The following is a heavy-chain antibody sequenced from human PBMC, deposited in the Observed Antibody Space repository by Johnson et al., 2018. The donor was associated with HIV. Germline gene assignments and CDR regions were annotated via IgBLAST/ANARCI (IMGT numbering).Heavy chain of an antibody. J-gene: IGHJ3*02. CDR3: ARALKTAKVEIDYYGSGSSGDAFDI. CDR2: ISWNSGSI. V-gene: IGHV3-9*01. Sequence: VQLVESGGGLVQPGRSLRLSCAASGFTFDDYAMHWVRQAPGKGLEWVSGISWNSGSIGYADSVKGRFTISRDNSKNTLYLQMNSLRAEDTVVYYCARALKTAKVEIDYYGSGSSGDAFDIWGQGTMVTVSS. CDR1: GFTFDDYA. D-gene: IGHD3-10*01.